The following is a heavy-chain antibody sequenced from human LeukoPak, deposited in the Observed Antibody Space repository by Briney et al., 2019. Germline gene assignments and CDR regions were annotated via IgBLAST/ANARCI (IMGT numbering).Heavy chain of an antibody. CDR1: GFTFSSYE. CDR2: ISSSGSTI. V-gene: IGHV3-48*03. CDR3: ARCEALRGVLFDY. Sequence: GGSLRLSCAASGFTFSSYEMNWVRQAPGKGLEWVSYISSSGSTIYHADSVKGRFTISRDNAKNSLYLQMTSLRAEDTAVYYCARCEALRGVLFDYWGQGTLVTVSS. J-gene: IGHJ4*02. D-gene: IGHD3-10*01.